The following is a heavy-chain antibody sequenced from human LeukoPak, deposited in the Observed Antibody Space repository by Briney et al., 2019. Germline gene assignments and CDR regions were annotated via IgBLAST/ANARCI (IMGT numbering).Heavy chain of an antibody. CDR3: ARAEINDYNRY. D-gene: IGHD5-24*01. J-gene: IGHJ4*02. CDR1: GYSIRSGYD. Sequence: SSETLSLTCTVSGYSIRSGYDWVWIRPPPGKGLEWIGSINYSGTTYNNPSPKSRVTMSIDSFKNQFSLNVRSVTAADTPHYYCARAEINDYNRYWGQGILVMVSS. V-gene: IGHV4-38-2*02. CDR2: INYSGTT.